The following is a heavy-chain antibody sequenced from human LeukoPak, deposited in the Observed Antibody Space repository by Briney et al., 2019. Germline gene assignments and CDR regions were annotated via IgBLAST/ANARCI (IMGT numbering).Heavy chain of an antibody. CDR1: GFTFSSYA. D-gene: IGHD2-2*01. J-gene: IGHJ4*02. V-gene: IGHV3-23*01. CDR3: AKDNAVVVPAASDY. CDR2: ISGSGGST. Sequence: GGFLRLSCAASGFTFSSYAMSWVRQAPGKGLEWVSAISGSGGSTYYADSVKGRFTISRDNSKNTLYLQMNSLRAEDTAVYYCAKDNAVVVPAASDYWGQGTLVTVSS.